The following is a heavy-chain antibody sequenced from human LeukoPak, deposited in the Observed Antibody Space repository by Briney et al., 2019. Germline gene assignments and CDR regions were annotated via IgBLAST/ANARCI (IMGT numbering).Heavy chain of an antibody. CDR1: GYTFTSYG. V-gene: IGHV1-2*06. D-gene: IGHD3-22*01. CDR2: INPNNGGT. CDR3: AGEDNSSGYRPFDI. J-gene: IGHJ3*02. Sequence: GASVKVSCKASGYTFTSYGISWVRQAPGQGLEWMGRINPNNGGTNYAQKFQGRVTMTRDMSMSTAYMELSRLRSVDTAVYYCAGEDNSSGYRPFDIWGQGTMVTVPS.